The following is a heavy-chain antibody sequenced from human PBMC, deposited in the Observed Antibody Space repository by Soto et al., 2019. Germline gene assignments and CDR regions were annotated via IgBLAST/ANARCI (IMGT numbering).Heavy chain of an antibody. CDR2: VSYSGGP. CDR3: ARHYNTGAFFDY. CDR1: GASVSSSHY. D-gene: IGHD1-20*01. V-gene: IGHV4-39*01. Sequence: SETLSLTCSVSGASVSSSHYWGWIRQPPGKGLEWIGSVSYSGGPYYSTSFKSRITIFVDTSNNQFSLRVRSVTATDTAVYFCARHYNTGAFFDYWGQGKLVTVSS. J-gene: IGHJ4*02.